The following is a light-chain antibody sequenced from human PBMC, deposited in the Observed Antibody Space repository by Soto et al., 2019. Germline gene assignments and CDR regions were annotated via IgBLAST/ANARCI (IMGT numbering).Light chain of an antibody. CDR2: SNN. Sequence: QSVLTQPPSASGTPGQRVTISCSGTSSNIGTNTVNWYQHLPGTAPKILIYSNNQRPSGVPDRFSGSKSGTSASLAISGLQSEDEADYYCAAWDDSLNGPVFGGGTQLTVL. J-gene: IGLJ7*01. CDR1: SSNIGTNT. V-gene: IGLV1-44*01. CDR3: AAWDDSLNGPV.